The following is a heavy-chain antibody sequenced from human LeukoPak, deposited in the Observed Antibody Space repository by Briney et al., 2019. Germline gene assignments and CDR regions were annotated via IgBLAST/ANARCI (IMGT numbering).Heavy chain of an antibody. D-gene: IGHD3-22*01. CDR1: GGTFSSYA. CDR3: ASPDVHYYDSSGYYYGMDV. CDR2: IIPILGIA. V-gene: IGHV1-69*04. Sequence: SVKVSCKASGGTFSSYAISWVRQAPGQGLEWMGRIIPILGIANYAHKFQGRVTITADKSTSTAYMELSSLRSEDTAVYYCASPDVHYYDSSGYYYGMDVWGQGTTVTVSS. J-gene: IGHJ6*02.